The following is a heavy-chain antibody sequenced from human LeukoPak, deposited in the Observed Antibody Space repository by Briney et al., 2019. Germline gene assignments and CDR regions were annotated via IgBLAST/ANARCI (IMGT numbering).Heavy chain of an antibody. J-gene: IGHJ5*02. V-gene: IGHV4-59*01. CDR2: IHYTGST. Sequence: PSETLSLTCTVSGASINRDYWRWLRQTPGKGLEWIGYIHYTGSTNYNPSLKSRVTISLDTSKNQFSLKLSSVTAADTAVYYCARESNYYDSLGYNWFDPWGQGTLVTVSS. CDR3: ARESNYYDSLGYNWFDP. CDR1: GASINRDY. D-gene: IGHD3-22*01.